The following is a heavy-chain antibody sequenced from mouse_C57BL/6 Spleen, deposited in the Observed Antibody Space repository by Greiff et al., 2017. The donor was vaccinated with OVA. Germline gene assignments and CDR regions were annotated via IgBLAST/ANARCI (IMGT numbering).Heavy chain of an antibody. V-gene: IGHV5-4*01. CDR3: AREYDGYYGYWYFDV. D-gene: IGHD2-3*01. J-gene: IGHJ1*03. Sequence: EVQLVESGGGLVKPGGSLKLSCAASGFTFSSYAMSWVRQTPEKRLEWVATISDGGSYTYYPDNVKGRFTISRDNAKNNLYLQMSHLKSEDTAMYYCAREYDGYYGYWYFDVWGTGTTVTVSS. CDR1: GFTFSSYA. CDR2: ISDGGSYT.